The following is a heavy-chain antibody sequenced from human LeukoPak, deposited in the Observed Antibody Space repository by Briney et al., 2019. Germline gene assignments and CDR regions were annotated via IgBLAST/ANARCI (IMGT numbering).Heavy chain of an antibody. Sequence: PGGSLRLSCAASGFTFNIYGMNWVRQAPGKGLEGVAAIWYDGSTKYYADAGKGRFTISRDNSKNTLYLQMNSLRAEDTAAYYCAKEVRSGRRSQLWGSYQMYGMDVWGQGTTVTVSS. CDR3: AKEVRSGRRSQLWGSYQMYGMDV. D-gene: IGHD3-16*02. V-gene: IGHV3-33*06. J-gene: IGHJ6*02. CDR2: IWYDGSTK. CDR1: GFTFNIYG.